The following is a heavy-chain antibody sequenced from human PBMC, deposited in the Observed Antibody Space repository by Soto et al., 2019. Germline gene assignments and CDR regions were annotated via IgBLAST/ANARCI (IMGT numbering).Heavy chain of an antibody. D-gene: IGHD2-2*02. J-gene: IGHJ6*02. Sequence: SETLSLTCTVSGGSVSSDTHYWSWIRQPPGKRLEWIGFIYSSGSTNYNPPLKSRVTMSVDTSKNQFSLKLRSVIVADTAVYHCARFVRSCSGTTCYTRADVWGQGTTVTVSS. CDR2: IYSSGST. CDR1: GGSVSSDTHY. CDR3: ARFVRSCSGTTCYTRADV. V-gene: IGHV4-61*01.